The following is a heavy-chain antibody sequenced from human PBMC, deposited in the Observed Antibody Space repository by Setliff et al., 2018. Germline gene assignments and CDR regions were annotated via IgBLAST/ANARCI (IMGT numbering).Heavy chain of an antibody. V-gene: IGHV4-39*01. Sequence: PSETLSLTCTVSGDSISRSTYYWGWIRQSPGKGLDWIGTVDHSGNTFYNPSLKSRVTIPVAPSKNQVSLKLTSVSAADTAVYYCARRDSTGYYGYSFDFWGQGTLVTVSS. CDR1: GDSISRSTYY. D-gene: IGHD3-22*01. CDR2: VDHSGNT. CDR3: ARRDSTGYYGYSFDF. J-gene: IGHJ4*02.